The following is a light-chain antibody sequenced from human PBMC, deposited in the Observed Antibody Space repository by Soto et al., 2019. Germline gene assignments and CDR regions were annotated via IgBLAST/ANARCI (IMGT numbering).Light chain of an antibody. CDR3: QQYGRSPFT. CDR2: GAS. CDR1: QSVSSSY. J-gene: IGKJ3*01. V-gene: IGKV3-20*01. Sequence: EIVLTQSPGTLSLSPGERATLSCRASQSVSSSYLAWYQQKPGQAPRLLIYGASSRATGIPGRFSGSGSGKDFTLTISRLEPENFSVYYCQQYGRSPFTFGPLTKVDIK.